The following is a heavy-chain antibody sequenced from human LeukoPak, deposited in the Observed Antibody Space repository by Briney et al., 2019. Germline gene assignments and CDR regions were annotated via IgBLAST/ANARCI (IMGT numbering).Heavy chain of an antibody. Sequence: PSETLSLTCAVYGGSFSGYYWSWIRQPPGKGLEWIGEINHSGSTNYNPSLKSRVTISVDTSKNQFSLKLSSVTAADTAVNHCARHIWGFDPWGQGTLVTVSS. CDR3: ARHIWGFDP. D-gene: IGHD2-21*01. V-gene: IGHV4-34*01. CDR2: INHSGST. J-gene: IGHJ5*02. CDR1: GGSFSGYY.